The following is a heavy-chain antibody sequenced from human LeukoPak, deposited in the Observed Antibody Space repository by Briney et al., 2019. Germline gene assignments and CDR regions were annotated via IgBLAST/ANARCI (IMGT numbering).Heavy chain of an antibody. CDR2: ISWNSGSI. CDR1: GFTFDDYA. D-gene: IGHD5-18*01. CDR3: AKDKGRAMVTRSFDY. Sequence: SLRLSCAASGFTFDDYAMHWVRQAPGKGLEWVSGISWNSGSIGYADSVKGRFTISRDNAKNSLYLQMNSLRAEDMALYYCAKDKGRAMVTRSFDYWGQGTLVTVSS. V-gene: IGHV3-9*03. J-gene: IGHJ4*02.